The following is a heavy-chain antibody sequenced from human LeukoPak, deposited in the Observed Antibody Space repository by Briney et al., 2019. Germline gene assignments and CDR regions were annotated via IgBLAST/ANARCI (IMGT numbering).Heavy chain of an antibody. CDR1: GYTFTGYY. J-gene: IGHJ4*02. CDR3: ARGFDWLEYYFDY. D-gene: IGHD3-9*01. V-gene: IGHV1-2*02. Sequence: PGASVKVSCKASGYTFTGYYMHWVRQAPGQGLEWMGWINPNSGGTNYAQKFQGRVTMTRDTSISTAYMELSRLRSDDTAVYYCARGFDWLEYYFDYWGQGTLVTVSS. CDR2: INPNSGGT.